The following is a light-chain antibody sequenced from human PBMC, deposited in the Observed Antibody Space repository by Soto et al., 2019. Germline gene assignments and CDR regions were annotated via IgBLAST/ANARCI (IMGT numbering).Light chain of an antibody. CDR1: QSVSSN. CDR3: QQYNNWQWT. Sequence: ERVMTQSPATLSVSPGERATLSCRASQSVSSNLVWYQQKPGQAPRLLIYGASTRATGIPARFSGSGSGTEFTLTISSLQSEDFAVYYCQQYNNWQWTFGQGTKVEIK. CDR2: GAS. V-gene: IGKV3-15*01. J-gene: IGKJ1*01.